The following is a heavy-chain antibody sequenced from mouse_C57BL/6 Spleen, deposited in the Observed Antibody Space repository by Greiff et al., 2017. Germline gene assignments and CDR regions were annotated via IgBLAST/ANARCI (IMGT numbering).Heavy chain of an antibody. D-gene: IGHD2-4*01. J-gene: IGHJ4*01. CDR1: GYSITSGYY. Sequence: VQLKESGPGLVKPSQSLSLTCSVTGYSITSGYYWNWIRQFPGNKLEWMGYISYDGSNNYNPSLKNRISITRDTSKNQFFLKLNSVTTEDTATYYCAREYHDYLMDYWGQGTSVTVSS. V-gene: IGHV3-6*01. CDR2: ISYDGSN. CDR3: AREYHDYLMDY.